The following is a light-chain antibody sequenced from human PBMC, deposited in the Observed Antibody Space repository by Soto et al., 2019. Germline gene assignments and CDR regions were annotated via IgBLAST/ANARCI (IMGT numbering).Light chain of an antibody. CDR2: EGS. Sequence: QSALTQPASVSGSPGQSITISRTGTSSDVGSYNLVSWYQQHPGKAPKLMIYEGSKRPSGVSNRFSGSKSGNTASLTISGLQAEDEADYYCCSYAGSSTSRVFGGGTKLTVL. CDR3: CSYAGSSTSRV. CDR1: SSDVGSYNL. V-gene: IGLV2-23*01. J-gene: IGLJ3*02.